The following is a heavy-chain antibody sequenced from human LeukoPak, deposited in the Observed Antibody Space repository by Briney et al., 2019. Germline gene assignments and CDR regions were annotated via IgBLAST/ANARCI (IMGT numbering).Heavy chain of an antibody. D-gene: IGHD4-11*01. V-gene: IGHV1-2*02. CDR1: GYTFSVNY. CDR3: ARDPSSVTLYFFDY. Sequence: ASVTVSCKASGYTFSVNYIHWLRQAPGQGLEWMGWIDANNGDTKSAQKFQGRVTMSRDTSISTAYMDLSSLSPDDAAVYYCARDPSSVTLYFFDYWGQGTLVTVSS. J-gene: IGHJ4*02. CDR2: IDANNGDT.